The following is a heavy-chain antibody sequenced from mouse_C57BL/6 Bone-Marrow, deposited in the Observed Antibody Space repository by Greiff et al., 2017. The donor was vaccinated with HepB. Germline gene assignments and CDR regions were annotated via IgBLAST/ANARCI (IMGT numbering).Heavy chain of an antibody. CDR2: IRNKANGYTT. V-gene: IGHV7-3*01. Sequence: EVKLIESVGGLVQPGGSLSLSCAATGFTFTDYYMSCVRQPPGKALEWFGFIRNKANGYTTEYSASGKGRFTISRDNSQSILYLQMNALRAEDSATYYCASPHYYGSSYGFAYWGQGTLVTVSA. CDR3: ASPHYYGSSYGFAY. D-gene: IGHD1-1*01. CDR1: GFTFTDYY. J-gene: IGHJ3*01.